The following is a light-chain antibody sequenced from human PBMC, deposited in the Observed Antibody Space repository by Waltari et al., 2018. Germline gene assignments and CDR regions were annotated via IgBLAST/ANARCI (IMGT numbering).Light chain of an antibody. CDR2: KAS. CDR1: QSISSW. CDR3: QQYNSYPWT. V-gene: IGKV1-5*03. Sequence: DIQMTQSPSTLAASVGDRVTTPCRASQSISSWLAWYQQKPGKAPKLLIYKASSLESGVPSRFSGSGSGTEFTLTISSLQPDDFATYYCQQYNSYPWTFGQGTKVEIK. J-gene: IGKJ1*01.